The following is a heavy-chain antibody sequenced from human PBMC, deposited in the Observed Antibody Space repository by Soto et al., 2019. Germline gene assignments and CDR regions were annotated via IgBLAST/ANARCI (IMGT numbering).Heavy chain of an antibody. D-gene: IGHD4-17*01. V-gene: IGHV3-23*04. CDR2: ISGSGGST. J-gene: IGHJ2*01. CDR3: AKGWTTVVTRDWYFDL. CDR1: GFTFSSYA. Sequence: EVQLVESGGGLVQPGESLRLSCTASGFTFSSYAMTWVRQAPGKGLEWVATISGSGGSTYYANSVKGRFTISRDNSKNPLYLQMNSLRAEDTAVYYCAKGWTTVVTRDWYFDLWGRGTLVTVSS.